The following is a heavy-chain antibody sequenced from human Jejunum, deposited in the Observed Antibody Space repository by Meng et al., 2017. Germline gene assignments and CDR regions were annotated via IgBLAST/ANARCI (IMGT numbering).Heavy chain of an antibody. CDR3: ATIQSSPHFFNY. D-gene: IGHD6-6*01. Sequence: QVQLQESCPGLVKPSQTLFLACTVSGDSVTSGSYHWSWIRQPPGKGLEWIGYIHHSGITYYNPSLRSRLLISIDTSKRQLSLTLNSVTAADTALYYCATIQSSPHFFNYWGQGTLVTVSS. CDR1: GDSVTSGSYH. J-gene: IGHJ4*02. V-gene: IGHV4-30-4*01. CDR2: IHHSGIT.